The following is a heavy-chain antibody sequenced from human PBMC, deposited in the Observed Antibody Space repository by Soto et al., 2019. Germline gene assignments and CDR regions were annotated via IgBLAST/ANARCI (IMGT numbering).Heavy chain of an antibody. Sequence: EVQLLESGGGLVQPGESLRLSCAASGFTFSSYAMSWVRQAPGKGLEWVSVISGSDDSTYYADSVKGRFTISRDNXXXTXXLXXXXXXXXXXAVYXCAKRSSSSTFDYWGQGTLVTVSS. V-gene: IGHV3-23*01. CDR1: GFTFSSYA. J-gene: IGHJ4*02. D-gene: IGHD6-6*01. CDR2: ISGSDDST. CDR3: AKRSSSSTFDY.